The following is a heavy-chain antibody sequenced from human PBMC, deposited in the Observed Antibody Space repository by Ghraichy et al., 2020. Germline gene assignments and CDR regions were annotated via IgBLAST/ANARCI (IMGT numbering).Heavy chain of an antibody. Sequence: SETLSLTCAVSGGSISSSNWWSWVRQPPGKGLEWIGEIYHSGSTNYNPSLKSRVTISVDKSKNQFSLKLSSVTAADTAVYYCARDAGGLGAIYYYGMDVWGQGTTVTVSS. J-gene: IGHJ6*02. CDR2: IYHSGST. CDR1: GGSISSSNW. D-gene: IGHD1-26*01. CDR3: ARDAGGLGAIYYYGMDV. V-gene: IGHV4-4*02.